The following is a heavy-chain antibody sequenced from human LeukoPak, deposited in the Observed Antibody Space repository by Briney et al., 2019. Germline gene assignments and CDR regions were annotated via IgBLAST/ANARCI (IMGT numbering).Heavy chain of an antibody. Sequence: GGSLRLSCAASGFTFRNYSMNWVRQAPGKGLEWVPGISDSGGTTDYADSVKGRFAISRDNSNNTLYLQMNSLRAEDTAVYYCAKARSGSSSSCYNYWGQGTLVTVSS. CDR3: AKARSGSSSSCYNY. V-gene: IGHV3-23*01. CDR1: GFTFRNYS. CDR2: ISDSGGTT. J-gene: IGHJ4*02. D-gene: IGHD2-2*02.